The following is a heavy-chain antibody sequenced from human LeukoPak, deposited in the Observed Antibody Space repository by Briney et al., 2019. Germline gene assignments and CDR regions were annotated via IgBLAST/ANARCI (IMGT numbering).Heavy chain of an antibody. V-gene: IGHV1-18*01. D-gene: IGHD6-6*01. CDR3: ARDIYSSSTADY. CDR2: ISAYNGNT. CDR1: GYTFTSYS. J-gene: IGHJ4*02. Sequence: ASVKVSCKASGYTFTSYSINWVRQAPGQGLEWMGWISAYNGNTKYAQKLQGRVTMTTDTSTSTAYMELRSLRSDDTAVYYCARDIYSSSTADYWGQGTLVTVSS.